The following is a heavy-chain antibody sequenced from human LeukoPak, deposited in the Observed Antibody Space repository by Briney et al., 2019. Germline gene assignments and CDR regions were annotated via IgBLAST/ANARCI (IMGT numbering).Heavy chain of an antibody. Sequence: ASVKVSCKASGYTFTSYDINRVRQGTGPGLELKGWLNPNSGNTGYAQKFQGRVTMTRNTSISTAYMELSSLRYEDTAVYYCARVTLVDTAMVSPPHFDYWGQGTLVTVSS. J-gene: IGHJ4*02. V-gene: IGHV1-8*01. CDR1: GYTFTSYD. D-gene: IGHD5-18*01. CDR3: ARVTLVDTAMVSPPHFDY. CDR2: LNPNSGNT.